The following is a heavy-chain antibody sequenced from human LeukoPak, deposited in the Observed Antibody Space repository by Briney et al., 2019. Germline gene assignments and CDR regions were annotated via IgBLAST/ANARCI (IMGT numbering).Heavy chain of an antibody. CDR3: AKEGDTYYYDNSGKLDY. V-gene: IGHV3-30*18. Sequence: GGSLRLSCAASGFTFSNYGMHWVRQAPGKGLEWVAVISYDGSNKYYADSVKGRFTISRDNSKNTLYLQMNSLRAEDTAVYYCAKEGDTYYYDNSGKLDYRGQGTLVTVSS. J-gene: IGHJ4*02. CDR1: GFTFSNYG. D-gene: IGHD3-22*01. CDR2: ISYDGSNK.